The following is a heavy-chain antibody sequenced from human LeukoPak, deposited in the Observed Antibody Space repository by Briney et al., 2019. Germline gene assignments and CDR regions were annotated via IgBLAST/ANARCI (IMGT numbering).Heavy chain of an antibody. Sequence: GGSLRLSCAASGFTFSSYSMNWVRQAPGKGLEWVSSISSSSSYIYYADSVKGRFTISRDNAKNSLCLQMNSLRAEDTAVYYCARDLGKGVVPFNWFDPWGQGTLVTVSS. CDR1: GFTFSSYS. J-gene: IGHJ5*02. V-gene: IGHV3-21*04. D-gene: IGHD2-2*01. CDR3: ARDLGKGVVPFNWFDP. CDR2: ISSSSSYI.